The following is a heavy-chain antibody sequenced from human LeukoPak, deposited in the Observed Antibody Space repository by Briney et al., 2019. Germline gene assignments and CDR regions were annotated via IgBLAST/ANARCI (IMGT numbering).Heavy chain of an antibody. CDR2: IYYSGST. D-gene: IGHD2-8*01. J-gene: IGHJ3*02. CDR3: ARVSKVYDAFDI. V-gene: IGHV4-59*12. Sequence: SETLSLTCTVSGGSISSYYWSWIRQPPGKGLEWIGYIYYSGSTYYNPSLKSRVTISVDTSKNQFSLKLSSVTAADTAVYYCARVSKVYDAFDIWGQGTMVTVSS. CDR1: GGSISSYY.